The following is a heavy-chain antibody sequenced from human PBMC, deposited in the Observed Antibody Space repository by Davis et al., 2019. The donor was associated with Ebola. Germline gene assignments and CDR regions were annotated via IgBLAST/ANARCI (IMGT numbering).Heavy chain of an antibody. CDR1: GGSISSYY. J-gene: IGHJ3*02. CDR3: AREAPRDILTGYYDAFDI. CDR2: IYTSGST. V-gene: IGHV4-4*07. Sequence: PGGSLRLSCTVSGGSISSYYWSWIRQPAGKGLEWIGRIYTSGSTNYNPSLKSRVTISVDTSKNQFSLKLSSVTAADTAVYYCAREAPRDILTGYYDAFDIWGQGTMVTVSS. D-gene: IGHD3-9*01.